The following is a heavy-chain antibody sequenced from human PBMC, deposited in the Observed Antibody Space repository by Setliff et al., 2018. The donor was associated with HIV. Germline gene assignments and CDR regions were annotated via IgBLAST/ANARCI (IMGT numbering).Heavy chain of an antibody. CDR1: GYSFSGYY. V-gene: IGHV1-2*06. Sequence: ASVKVSCKASGYSFSGYYMSWIRQAPGQALEWMGRINPNNGATEYAQKFQGRVTMTSDSLTSTAHMELTRLRSDDTAVYYCARDLGIVIPFDYWGQGTRVTVSS. CDR3: ARDLGIVIPFDY. J-gene: IGHJ4*02. CDR2: INPNNGAT. D-gene: IGHD3-16*01.